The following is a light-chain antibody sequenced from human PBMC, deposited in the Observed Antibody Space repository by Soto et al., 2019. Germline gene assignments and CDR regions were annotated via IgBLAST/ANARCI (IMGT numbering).Light chain of an antibody. V-gene: IGLV1-40*01. CDR3: QSYDSSLSGSVV. CDR2: ANS. Sequence: QSVLTQPPSVSGAPGQRVTISCTGSSSNIGAGYDVHWYQQLPGTAPKVPIYANSHRPSGVPDRFSGSQSGTSASLAITGLQAEDEADYYCQSYDSSLSGSVVFGGGTKLTVL. J-gene: IGLJ2*01. CDR1: SSNIGAGYD.